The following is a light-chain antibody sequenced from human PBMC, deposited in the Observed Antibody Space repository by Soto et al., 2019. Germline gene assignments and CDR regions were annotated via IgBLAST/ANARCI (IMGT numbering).Light chain of an antibody. CDR3: CSYAGGSYV. CDR2: DVS. CDR1: SSDVGGYNY. Sequence: QAVVTQPASVSGSPGQSITISCTGTSSDVGGYNYVSWYQQHPGKAPKLMIYDVSERPSGVPDRFSGSKSGNTASLAISGLQAEDEADYFCCSYAGGSYVFGTGTKLTVL. J-gene: IGLJ1*01. V-gene: IGLV2-11*01.